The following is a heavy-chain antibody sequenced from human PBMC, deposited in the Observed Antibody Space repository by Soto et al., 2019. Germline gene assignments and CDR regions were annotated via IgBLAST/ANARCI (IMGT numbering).Heavy chain of an antibody. CDR2: ISSSGSTL. Sequence: GGSLRLSCAASGFTFSTYNMNWVRQAPGKGLEWVSYISSSGSTLYYADSVKGRFTISRDNARNSLFLQMNGLRDEDTAVYYCARDATYYGSGIIINWFDPWGQGTLVTVS. CDR1: GFTFSTYN. J-gene: IGHJ5*02. V-gene: IGHV3-48*02. D-gene: IGHD3-10*01. CDR3: ARDATYYGSGIIINWFDP.